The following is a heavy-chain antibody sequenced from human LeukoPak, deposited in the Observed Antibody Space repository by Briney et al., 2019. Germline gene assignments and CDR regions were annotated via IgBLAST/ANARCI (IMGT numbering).Heavy chain of an antibody. Sequence: PGKSLRLSCAASGFTFSSYGMHWVRQAPGKGLEWVAFISYDRGYKYYADSVKGRFTISRDNSKNTLSLQMNSLRAEDTAVYYCVVFGVVTRDFWGQGTLVTVSS. CDR3: VVFGVVTRDF. CDR2: ISYDRGYK. D-gene: IGHD3-3*01. V-gene: IGHV3-30*03. CDR1: GFTFSSYG. J-gene: IGHJ4*02.